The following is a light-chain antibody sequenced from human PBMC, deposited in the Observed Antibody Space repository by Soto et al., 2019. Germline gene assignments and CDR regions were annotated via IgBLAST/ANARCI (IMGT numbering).Light chain of an antibody. CDR1: STDVGEYNY. J-gene: IGLJ1*01. CDR2: EVN. Sequence: QSVLTQPPSASGSPGQSVTIPCAGTSTDVGEYNYVSWYQQHPGKVPKLIIFEVNKRPSGVPDRFSGSKSGDTASLTVSGLQAEDEADYYCSSYTNINTRACVFGTGTKLTVL. CDR3: SSYTNINTRACV. V-gene: IGLV2-8*01.